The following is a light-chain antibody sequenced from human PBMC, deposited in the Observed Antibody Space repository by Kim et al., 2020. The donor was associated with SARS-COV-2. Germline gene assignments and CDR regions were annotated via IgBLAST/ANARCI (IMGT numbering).Light chain of an antibody. J-gene: IGLJ7*01. Sequence: SVALGQTAIVTCGGDNNGSKHVHWYQQKAGSAPGRFIDRDGSRPAEIPGRFSGSTSGNTATLAVSRAQAGDEADYYCQVWDNNTCVFGAGTQLTVL. CDR2: RDG. CDR1: NNGSKH. V-gene: IGLV3-9*01. CDR3: QVWDNNTCV.